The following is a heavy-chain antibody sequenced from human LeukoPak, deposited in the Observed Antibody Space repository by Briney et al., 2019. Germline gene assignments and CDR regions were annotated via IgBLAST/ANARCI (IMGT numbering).Heavy chain of an antibody. Sequence: GESLQISCKGSGYSFTSYWIGWVRQLPGKGLEWMGIIYPGDSDTRYSPSFQGQVTISADKSISTAYLQWSSLKASDTAMYYCARAADCGGDCYPSYFDYWGQGTLVTVSS. CDR1: GYSFTSYW. CDR3: ARAADCGGDCYPSYFDY. CDR2: IYPGDSDT. J-gene: IGHJ4*02. V-gene: IGHV5-51*01. D-gene: IGHD2-21*02.